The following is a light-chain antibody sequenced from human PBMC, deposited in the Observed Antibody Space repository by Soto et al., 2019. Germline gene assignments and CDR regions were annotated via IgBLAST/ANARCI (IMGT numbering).Light chain of an antibody. V-gene: IGKV3-20*01. CDR1: EAINNNF. CDR3: QQYHLSPLT. J-gene: IGKJ4*01. CDR2: GAS. Sequence: EIVLTQSPGALSVAPGETLSLSCRASEAINNNFVAWYQQRPGQVPRLLMYGASIRVSGVPDRISGRRSGTGFILNIARVEPEGSAVYFCQQYHLSPLTFGGGTQV.